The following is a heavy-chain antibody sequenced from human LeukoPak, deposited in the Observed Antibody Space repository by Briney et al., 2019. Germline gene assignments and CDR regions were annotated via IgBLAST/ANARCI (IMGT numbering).Heavy chain of an antibody. CDR1: GYTFTSYD. D-gene: IGHD3-9*01. CDR3: AREMGVIDNLTGSGGAMDV. V-gene: IGHV1-2*04. Sequence: ASVKVSCKASGYTFTSYDINWVRQAPGQGLEWMGWINSNSGGTNYAQKFQGWVTMTRDTSISTAYMELTRLRSDDTAVYYCAREMGVIDNLTGSGGAMDVWGQGTTVTVSS. CDR2: INSNSGGT. J-gene: IGHJ6*02.